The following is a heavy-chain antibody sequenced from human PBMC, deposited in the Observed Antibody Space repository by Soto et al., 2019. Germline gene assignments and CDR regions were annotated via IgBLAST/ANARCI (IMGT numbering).Heavy chain of an antibody. D-gene: IGHD1-26*01. V-gene: IGHV1-3*01. CDR1: GYTLTSYA. CDR2: INAGNGNT. CDR3: ARGGGGQDYYYYYGMDV. Sequence: ASVKVSCKASGYTLTSYAMHWVRQAPGQRLEWMGWINAGNGNTKYSQKFQGRVTITRDTSASTAYMELSSLRSEDTAVYYCARGGGGQDYYYYYGMDVWGKETTATVSS. J-gene: IGHJ6*04.